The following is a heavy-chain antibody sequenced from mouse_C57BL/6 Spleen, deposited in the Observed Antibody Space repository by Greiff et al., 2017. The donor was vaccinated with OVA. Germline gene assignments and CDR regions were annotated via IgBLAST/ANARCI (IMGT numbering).Heavy chain of an antibody. CDR2: ISSGSSTI. CDR3: ARKAGPYAMDY. CDR1: GFTFSDYG. Sequence: ESGGGLVKPGGSLKLSCAASGFTFSDYGMHWVRQAPEKGLEWVAYISSGSSTIYYADTVKGRFTISRDNAKNTLFLQMTSLRSEDTAMYYCARKAGPYAMDYWGQGTSVTVSS. V-gene: IGHV5-17*01. J-gene: IGHJ4*01. D-gene: IGHD3-2*02.